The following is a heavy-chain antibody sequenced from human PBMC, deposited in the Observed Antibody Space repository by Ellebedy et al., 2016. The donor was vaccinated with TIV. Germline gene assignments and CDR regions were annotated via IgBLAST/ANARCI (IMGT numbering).Heavy chain of an antibody. CDR1: GFTFSSYW. CDR3: AGTAVDGTQITSYYYYGMDV. D-gene: IGHD6-19*01. V-gene: IGHV3-7*03. CDR2: INQDGSEK. Sequence: GESLKISCAASGFTFSSYWMSWVRQAPGKGLGWVANINQDGSEKYYVDSVKGRFTISRDNAKNSLYLQMNSLRAEDTAVYYCAGTAVDGTQITSYYYYGMDVWGQGTTVTVSS. J-gene: IGHJ6*02.